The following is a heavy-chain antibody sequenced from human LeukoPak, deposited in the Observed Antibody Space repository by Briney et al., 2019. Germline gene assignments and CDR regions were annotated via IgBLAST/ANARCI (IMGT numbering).Heavy chain of an antibody. Sequence: PGRSLRLSCAASGFTFSSYGMHWVRQAPGKGVEWVAVISYDGSNKYYADSVKGRFTISRDNSKNTLYLQMNSLRAEDTAVYYCAKDLLEYYYDSSDQWGQGTLVTVSS. V-gene: IGHV3-30*18. CDR3: AKDLLEYYYDSSDQ. J-gene: IGHJ4*02. CDR1: GFTFSSYG. D-gene: IGHD3-22*01. CDR2: ISYDGSNK.